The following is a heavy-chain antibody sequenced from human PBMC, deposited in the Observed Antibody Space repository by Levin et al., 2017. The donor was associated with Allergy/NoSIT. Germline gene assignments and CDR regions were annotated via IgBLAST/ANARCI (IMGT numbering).Heavy chain of an antibody. CDR1: GGSISSGGYY. CDR2: IYYSGST. CDR3: ARVEYYYDSSGYSTNFDY. J-gene: IGHJ4*02. D-gene: IGHD3-22*01. V-gene: IGHV4-31*03. Sequence: SQTLSLTCTVSGGSISSGGYYWSWIRQHPGKGLEWIGYIYYSGSTYYNPSLKSRVTISVDTSKNQFSLKLSSVTAADTAVYYCARVEYYYDSSGYSTNFDYWGQGTLVTVSS.